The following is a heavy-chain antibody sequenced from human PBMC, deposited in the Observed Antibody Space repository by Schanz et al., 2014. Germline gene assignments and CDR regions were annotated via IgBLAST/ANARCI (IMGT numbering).Heavy chain of an antibody. CDR1: GLTFSDYY. J-gene: IGHJ4*02. Sequence: QVQLVESGGGLVKPGGSLRLSCAASGLTFSDYYMSWIRQAPGKGLEWVSYISSSSSYTNYADSVKGRFTISRDNSKNTLYLQMNSLRADDTAVYYCARDLLVSHYDFWSGNDYWGQGTLVTVSS. CDR3: ARDLLVSHYDFWSGNDY. V-gene: IGHV3-11*06. CDR2: ISSSSSYT. D-gene: IGHD3-3*01.